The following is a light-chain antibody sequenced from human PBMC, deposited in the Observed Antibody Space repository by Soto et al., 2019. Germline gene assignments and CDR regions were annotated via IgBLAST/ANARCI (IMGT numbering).Light chain of an antibody. V-gene: IGLV3-1*01. CDR1: KLGDKY. CDR3: QAWDSSAVV. J-gene: IGLJ3*02. CDR2: QDF. Sequence: SYELTQPPSVSVSPGQTASITCSGDKLGDKYVCWYQQKPGQSPVLVMYQDFKRPSGIPERFSGSNSGNTATLTISGTQAVDEADYYCQAWDSSAVVFGGGTKLTVL.